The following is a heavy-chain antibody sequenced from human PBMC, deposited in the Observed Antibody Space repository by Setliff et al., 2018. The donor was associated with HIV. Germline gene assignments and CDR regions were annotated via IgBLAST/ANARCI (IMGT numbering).Heavy chain of an antibody. CDR2: ISYDGSNK. CDR3: ASLITVAGTLDS. Sequence: GGSLRLSCAASGFTFSSYAMHWVRQAPGKGLEWVAVISYDGSNKYYADSVKGRFTVSRDNSENTVYLQMNSLRAEDTAVYYCASLITVAGTLDSWGQGTLVTVSS. V-gene: IGHV3-30*04. D-gene: IGHD6-19*01. J-gene: IGHJ4*02. CDR1: GFTFSSYA.